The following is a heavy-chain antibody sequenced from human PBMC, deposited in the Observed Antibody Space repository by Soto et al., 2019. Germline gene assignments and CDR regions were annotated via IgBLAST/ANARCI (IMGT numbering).Heavy chain of an antibody. CDR1: DFTFDTYA. CDR2: ISSSGGNT. J-gene: IGHJ6*02. D-gene: IGHD2-2*01. V-gene: IGHV3-23*01. CDR3: AKDQGMGYQQPLGYGLDV. Sequence: EVQLLESGGGLVQPGGSLRLSCAASDFTFDTYAMTWVRQAPGRGLEWVSLISSSGGNTYYADSVKGRFTISRDNSKNTLFLQMNSLRAEDTAIYYCAKDQGMGYQQPLGYGLDVWGQGTTVTVSS.